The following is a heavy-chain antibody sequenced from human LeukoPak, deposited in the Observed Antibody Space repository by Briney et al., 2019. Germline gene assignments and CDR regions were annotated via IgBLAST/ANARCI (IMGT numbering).Heavy chain of an antibody. CDR3: AKASDYDILTSLDY. CDR2: ISYDGSNK. D-gene: IGHD3-9*01. CDR1: GFTFSSYG. J-gene: IGHJ4*02. V-gene: IGHV3-30*18. Sequence: PGRSLRLSCAASGFTFSSYGMHWVRQAPGKGLEWVAVISYDGSNKYYADSVKGRFTISRDNSKNTLYLQMNSLRAEDTAVHYCAKASDYDILTSLDYWGQGTLVTVSS.